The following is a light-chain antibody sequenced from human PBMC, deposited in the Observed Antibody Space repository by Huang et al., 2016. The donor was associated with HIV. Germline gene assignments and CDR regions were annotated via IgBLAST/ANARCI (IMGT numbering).Light chain of an antibody. Sequence: IEMTQSPPSLSASIGDSVTLTCRASRDISTFLACFHQKPGKPPKLLIYAASIVHSGVPSRFSGSGSGTDFTLTISSLQSEDVGYYYCQKYDSAPRTFGQGTKVDLK. CDR2: AAS. CDR3: QKYDSAPRT. J-gene: IGKJ1*01. V-gene: IGKV1-27*01. CDR1: RDISTF.